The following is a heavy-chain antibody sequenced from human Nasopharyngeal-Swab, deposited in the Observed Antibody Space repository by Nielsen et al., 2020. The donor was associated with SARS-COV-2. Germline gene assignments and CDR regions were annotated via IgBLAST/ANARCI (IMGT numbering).Heavy chain of an antibody. J-gene: IGHJ4*02. CDR2: IYYSGST. Sequence: SETLSLTCTVSGGAISRGGYYWIWIRQHPGKGLEWIGYIYYSGSTYYNPSLKSRVTISVDTSKNQFSLKLSSVTAADTAVYYCARSSITMIVVVTHFDYWGQGTLVTVSS. CDR1: GGAISRGGYY. D-gene: IGHD3-22*01. CDR3: ARSSITMIVVVTHFDY. V-gene: IGHV4-31*03.